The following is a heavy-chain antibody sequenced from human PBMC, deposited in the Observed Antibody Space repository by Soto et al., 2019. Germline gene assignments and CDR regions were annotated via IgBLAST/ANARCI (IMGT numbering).Heavy chain of an antibody. V-gene: IGHV3-9*01. CDR2: ISWNSDNI. Sequence: SXRLSWSSAVCTFNGYSSRWLRQAPGRGLELVSGISWNSDNIVYVNSVKGRFTISRDNSKNSLYLQMNSLRTEDTALYYCGKDMTRPIEGSLENCGQRPLV. CDR1: VCTFNGYS. CDR3: GKDMTRPIEGSLEN. D-gene: IGHD2-15*01. J-gene: IGHJ4*01.